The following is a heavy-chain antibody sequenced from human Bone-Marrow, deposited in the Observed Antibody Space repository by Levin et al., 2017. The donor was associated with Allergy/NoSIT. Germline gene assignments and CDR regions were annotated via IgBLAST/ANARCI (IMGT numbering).Heavy chain of an antibody. CDR2: INSDGSST. CDR1: GFTFSSHW. Sequence: GGSLRLSCAASGFTFSSHWMHWVRQAPGKGLVWVSRINSDGSSTNYADSVNGRFTISRDNAKNTLYLQMNSLRAEDTAVFYCVRDGGYTGYDTIDYWGQGTLVTVSS. V-gene: IGHV3-74*01. J-gene: IGHJ4*02. D-gene: IGHD5-12*01. CDR3: VRDGGYTGYDTIDY.